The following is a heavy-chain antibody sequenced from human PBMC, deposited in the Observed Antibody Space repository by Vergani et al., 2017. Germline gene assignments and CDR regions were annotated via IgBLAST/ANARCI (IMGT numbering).Heavy chain of an antibody. D-gene: IGHD6-13*01. J-gene: IGHJ6*03. CDR2: ISGSGGST. CDR1: GFTFSSYS. Sequence: EVQLVESGGGLVQPGGSLRLSCAASGFTFSSYSMNWVRQAPGKGLEWVSAISGSGGSTYYADSVKGRFTISRDNSKNTLYLQMNSLRAEDTAVYYCARTGNWAAAGTLYYYYYMDVWGKGTTVTVSS. CDR3: ARTGNWAAAGTLYYYYYMDV. V-gene: IGHV3-23*04.